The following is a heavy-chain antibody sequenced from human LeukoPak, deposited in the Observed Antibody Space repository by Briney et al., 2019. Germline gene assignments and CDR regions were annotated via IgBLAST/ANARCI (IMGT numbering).Heavy chain of an antibody. J-gene: IGHJ4*02. CDR1: GYTFTGYY. V-gene: IGHV1-2*02. CDR2: INPNSGGT. CDR3: ARDRRGGTTMIMHY. D-gene: IGHD1-1*01. Sequence: ASVKVSCKASGYTFTGYYMHWVRQAPGQVLEWMGWINPNSGGTNYAQKFQGRVTMTRDTSISTAYMELSRLRSDDTAVYYCARDRRGGTTMIMHYWGQGTLVTVSS.